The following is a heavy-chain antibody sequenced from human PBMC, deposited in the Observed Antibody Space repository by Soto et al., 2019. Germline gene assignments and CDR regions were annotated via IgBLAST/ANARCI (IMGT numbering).Heavy chain of an antibody. Sequence: TLSLTCTVSGGSISSYYWSWIRQPPGKGLGWIGDIYYSGSTNYNPSLKSRVTISVDTSKNQFSLKLSSVTAADTAVYYCATYLRDYYDSSGYSKVPDYWGQGTLVTVSS. J-gene: IGHJ4*02. V-gene: IGHV4-59*12. CDR3: ATYLRDYYDSSGYSKVPDY. D-gene: IGHD3-22*01. CDR1: GGSISSYY. CDR2: IYYSGST.